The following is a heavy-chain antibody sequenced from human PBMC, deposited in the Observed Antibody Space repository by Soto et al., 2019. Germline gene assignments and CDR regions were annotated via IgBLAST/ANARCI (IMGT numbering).Heavy chain of an antibody. CDR1: GFTFSSYW. Sequence: GGSLRLSCVASGFTFSSYWMSWVRQAPGKGLEWVANIKQDGSEKYYVDSVKGRFTISRDNAKNSLYLQMNSLRAEDTAVYYCARDVGITIFVGYYYYMDVWGKGTTVTVSS. V-gene: IGHV3-7*01. CDR2: IKQDGSEK. D-gene: IGHD3-3*01. J-gene: IGHJ6*03. CDR3: ARDVGITIFVGYYYYMDV.